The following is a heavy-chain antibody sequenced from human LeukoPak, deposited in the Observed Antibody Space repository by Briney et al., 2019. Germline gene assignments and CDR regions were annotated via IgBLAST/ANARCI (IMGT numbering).Heavy chain of an antibody. D-gene: IGHD1-26*01. V-gene: IGHV3-53*01. CDR1: GFTFSDYY. Sequence: GGSLRLSCAASGFTFSDYYMSWVRQAPGKGLEWVSVIYKGGSTYYADSVKGRFTISRDNSKNTLYLQVNSLRAEDTAVYYCARGNSESYSGSEYWGQGTLVTVSS. J-gene: IGHJ4*02. CDR3: ARGNSESYSGSEY. CDR2: IYKGGST.